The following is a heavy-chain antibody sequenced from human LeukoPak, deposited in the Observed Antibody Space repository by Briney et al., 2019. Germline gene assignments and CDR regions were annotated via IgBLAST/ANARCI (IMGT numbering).Heavy chain of an antibody. CDR1: GFTFSSYG. Sequence: GGSLRLSCAASGFTFSSYGMHWVRQAPGKGLEWVAVIWYDGSNKYYADSVKGRFTISRDNSKNTLYLQMNSLRAEDTAVYYCARDHYGSGGNWFDPWGQGTLVTVSS. D-gene: IGHD3-10*01. CDR2: IWYDGSNK. J-gene: IGHJ5*02. CDR3: ARDHYGSGGNWFDP. V-gene: IGHV3-33*01.